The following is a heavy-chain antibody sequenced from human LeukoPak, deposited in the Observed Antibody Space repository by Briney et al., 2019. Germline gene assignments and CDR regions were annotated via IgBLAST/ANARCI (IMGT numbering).Heavy chain of an antibody. D-gene: IGHD3-10*01. CDR3: ASHHGRGEAFDD. CDR2: MYYSGIP. J-gene: IGHJ5*02. CDR1: GASISDYY. Sequence: SETLSLTCTVSGASISDYYWSWSRQRPGKRLEGIAYMYYSGIPSYSRSLKSRVTMSADKSNNQVSLTLTSVTAADTAVYYCASHHGRGEAFDDWGRGTLVTVSS. V-gene: IGHV4-59*08.